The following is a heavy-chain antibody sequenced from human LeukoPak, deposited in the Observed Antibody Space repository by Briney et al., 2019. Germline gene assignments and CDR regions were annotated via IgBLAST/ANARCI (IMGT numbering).Heavy chain of an antibody. J-gene: IGHJ4*02. CDR1: GGSISSYY. Sequence: PSETLSLTCTVSGGSISSYYWSWIRQPPGKGLEWIGYIYYSGSTNYYPSLKSRVPISVDTSKNQFSLKLSSVTAADTAVYYCARGVEYSSSSGLGYWGQGTLVTVSS. CDR2: IYYSGST. CDR3: ARGVEYSSSSGLGY. V-gene: IGHV4-59*01. D-gene: IGHD6-6*01.